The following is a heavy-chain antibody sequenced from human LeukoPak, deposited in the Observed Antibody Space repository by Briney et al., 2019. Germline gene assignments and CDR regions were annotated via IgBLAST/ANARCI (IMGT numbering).Heavy chain of an antibody. Sequence: ASVKVSCKASGYTFTSYGISWVRQAPGQGLEWMGWISAYNGNTNYAQKLQGRVTMTTDTSTSTAYMELRSLRSDDTAVYYCARVTRITMIEVVILDAFDIWGQGTMVTVSS. CDR3: ARVTRITMIEVVILDAFDI. D-gene: IGHD3-22*01. CDR1: GYTFTSYG. V-gene: IGHV1-18*01. CDR2: ISAYNGNT. J-gene: IGHJ3*02.